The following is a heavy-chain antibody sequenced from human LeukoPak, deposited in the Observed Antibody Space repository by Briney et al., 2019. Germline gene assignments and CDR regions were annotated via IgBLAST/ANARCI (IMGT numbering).Heavy chain of an antibody. CDR3: ARPAPGQGNAFDI. CDR1: GYSFADFW. J-gene: IGHJ3*02. Sequence: GESLKISCKGSGYSFADFWISWVRQMPGKGLEWMGRIDPRDSYTNYSPSFRGHVTVSADTSISTAYLHWSSLKASDTAIYCCARPAPGQGNAFDIWGQGTMVTVSS. CDR2: IDPRDSYT. V-gene: IGHV5-10-1*01. D-gene: IGHD2-2*01.